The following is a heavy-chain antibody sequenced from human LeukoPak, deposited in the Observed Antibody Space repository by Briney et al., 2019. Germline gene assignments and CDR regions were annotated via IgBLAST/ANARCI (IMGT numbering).Heavy chain of an antibody. D-gene: IGHD3-16*01. CDR2: IYSGGST. CDR1: GFTVSSNY. J-gene: IGHJ3*02. CDR3: ARVGSVNAFDI. V-gene: IGHV3-66*01. Sequence: GSLRLSCAASGFTVSSNYMSWVRQAPGKGLEWASVIYSGGSTYYADSVKGRFTISRDNSKNTLYLQMNSLRAEDTAVYYCARVGSVNAFDIWGQGTMVTVSS.